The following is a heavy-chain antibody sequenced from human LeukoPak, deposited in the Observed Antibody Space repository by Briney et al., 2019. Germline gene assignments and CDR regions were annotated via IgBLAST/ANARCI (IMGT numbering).Heavy chain of an antibody. V-gene: IGHV3-33*01. D-gene: IGHD6-19*01. CDR2: IWHDGSNK. J-gene: IGHJ4*02. CDR1: GFIFSTYG. Sequence: GGSLRLSCAASGFIFSTYGIHWVRQAPGKGLEWVGVIWHDGSNKYYADSVKGLFTISRDNSKNTLYLQMNSLRAEDTAVYFCARASGPFDYWGQGTLVIVSS. CDR3: ARASGPFDY.